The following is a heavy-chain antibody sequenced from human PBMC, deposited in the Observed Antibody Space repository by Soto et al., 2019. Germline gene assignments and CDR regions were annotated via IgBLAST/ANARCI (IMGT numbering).Heavy chain of an antibody. J-gene: IGHJ6*02. Sequence: EVQLVETGGGLIQPGGSLRLSCAASGFTVSSNYMSWVRQAPGKGLEWVSVIYSGGSTYYADSVKGRFTISRDNSKNTLYLQMNSLRAEDTAVYYCARELSEFASSSVEYYYYGMDVWGQGTKVTVS. CDR2: IYSGGST. CDR3: ARELSEFASSSVEYYYYGMDV. D-gene: IGHD6-6*01. V-gene: IGHV3-53*05. CDR1: GFTVSSNY.